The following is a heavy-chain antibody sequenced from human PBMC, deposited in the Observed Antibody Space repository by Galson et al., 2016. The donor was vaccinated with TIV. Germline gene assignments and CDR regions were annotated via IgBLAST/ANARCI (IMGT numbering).Heavy chain of an antibody. Sequence: QSGAEVKKAGESLKISCKASGYTFTTYYIHWVRQAPGQGLEWMGVIDPSGGGTTYAQKFQARVTMTRDTPTSTVYMGLSSLKSEDTAVYYCTRDLGRRREYWGQGTLVTVSS. D-gene: IGHD1-26*01. V-gene: IGHV1-46*01. CDR2: IDPSGGGT. CDR1: GYTFTTYY. CDR3: TRDLGRRREY. J-gene: IGHJ4*02.